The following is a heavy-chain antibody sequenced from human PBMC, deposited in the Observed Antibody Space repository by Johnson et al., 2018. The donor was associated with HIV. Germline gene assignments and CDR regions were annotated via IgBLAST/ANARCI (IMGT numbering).Heavy chain of an antibody. CDR3: VRDDGISGDAFDM. J-gene: IGHJ3*02. D-gene: IGHD3-10*01. CDR1: GFTLSDYY. V-gene: IGHV3-11*04. CDR2: ISSRDSTI. Sequence: QVQLVESGGGLIQPGGSLRLSCAASGFTLSDYYMSWVRQAPGKGLEWVSYISSRDSTIYYADSVKGRFTISRDNAKNSVDLQMNSLRVDDTAVYYCVRDDGISGDAFDMWGQGTMVTVSS.